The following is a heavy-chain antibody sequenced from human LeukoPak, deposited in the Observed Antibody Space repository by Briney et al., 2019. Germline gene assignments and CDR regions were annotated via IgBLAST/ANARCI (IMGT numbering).Heavy chain of an antibody. CDR2: IKQDGSEK. CDR1: GFTFSSYW. V-gene: IGHV3-7*01. D-gene: IGHD3-10*01. CDR3: ARGLGSGSYSSDY. Sequence: GGSLSLSCAASGFTFSSYWMSWVRQAPGKGLDWVANIKQDGSEKYYVDSVKGRFTISRDNAKNSLYLQMNSLRAEDTAVYYCARGLGSGSYSSDYWGQGTLVTVSS. J-gene: IGHJ4*02.